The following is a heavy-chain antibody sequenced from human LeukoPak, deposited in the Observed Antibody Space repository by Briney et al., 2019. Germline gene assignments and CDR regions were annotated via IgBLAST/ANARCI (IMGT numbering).Heavy chain of an antibody. CDR3: ARRAGGGYYYFDY. V-gene: IGHV4-39*01. CDR1: GVSISSRSYY. D-gene: IGHD3-3*01. J-gene: IGHJ4*02. CDR2: FYYSGST. Sequence: TSETLSLTCTVSGVSISSRSYYWGWIRQPPGKGLEWIGSFYYSGSTYYNPSLKSRVTISADTSKSQFSLKLTSVTAADTALYYCARRAGGGYYYFDYWGQGTRVTVSS.